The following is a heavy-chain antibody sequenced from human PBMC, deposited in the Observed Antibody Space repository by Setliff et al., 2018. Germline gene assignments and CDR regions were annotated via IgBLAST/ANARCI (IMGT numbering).Heavy chain of an antibody. CDR1: GFTFSSYA. Sequence: QTGGSLRLSCAASGFTFSSYAMSWVRQAPGKGLEWVSAISGSGGSTYYADSVKGRFTISRDNSKNTLYLQMNSLRAEDTAVYYCAKPFDYGGSNWYFDLWGRGTLVTVSS. D-gene: IGHD4-17*01. V-gene: IGHV3-23*01. J-gene: IGHJ2*01. CDR3: AKPFDYGGSNWYFDL. CDR2: ISGSGGST.